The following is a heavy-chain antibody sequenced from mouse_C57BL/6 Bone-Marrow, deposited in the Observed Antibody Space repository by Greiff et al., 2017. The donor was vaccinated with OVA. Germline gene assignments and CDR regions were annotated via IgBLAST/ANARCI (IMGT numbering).Heavy chain of an antibody. Sequence: VKLMESGPELVKPGASVKISCKASGYAFSSSWMNWVKQRPGKGLEWIGRIYPGDGDTNYNGKFKGKATLTADKSSSTAYLQLSSLTSEDSAVYFCATWFAYWGQGTLVTVSA. CDR2: IYPGDGDT. J-gene: IGHJ3*01. CDR3: ATWFAY. CDR1: GYAFSSSW. V-gene: IGHV1-82*01.